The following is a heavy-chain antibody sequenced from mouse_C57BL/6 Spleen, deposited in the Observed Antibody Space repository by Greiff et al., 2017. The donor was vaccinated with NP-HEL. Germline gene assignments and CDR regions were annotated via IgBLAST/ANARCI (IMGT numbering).Heavy chain of an antibody. J-gene: IGHJ1*03. V-gene: IGHV14-4*01. CDR3: TSTTEVARGYFDV. CDR1: GFNIKDDY. CDR2: IDPENGYT. D-gene: IGHD1-1*01. Sequence: EVQLQESGAELVRPGASVKLSCTASGFNIKDDYMHWVKQRPEQGLEWIGWIDPENGYTEYASKFQGKATITADTSSNTAYLQLSSLTSEDTAVYYCTSTTEVARGYFDVWGTGTTVTVSS.